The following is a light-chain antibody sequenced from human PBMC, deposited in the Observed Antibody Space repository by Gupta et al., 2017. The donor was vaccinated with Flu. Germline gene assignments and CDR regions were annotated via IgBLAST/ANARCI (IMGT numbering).Light chain of an antibody. Sequence: QSALTQPASVSASPGPSITISCTGTSSDVGGYNYVSWYQQHPGKAPKLMIYEVSNRPSGVSNRFSGSKSGNTASLTISGLQAEDEADYDCSSYTSSSTHVVVGGGTKLTVL. CDR2: EVS. V-gene: IGLV2-14*01. CDR3: SSYTSSSTHVV. J-gene: IGLJ2*01. CDR1: SSDVGGYNY.